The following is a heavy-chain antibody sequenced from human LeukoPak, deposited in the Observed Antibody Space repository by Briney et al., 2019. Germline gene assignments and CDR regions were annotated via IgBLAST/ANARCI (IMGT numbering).Heavy chain of an antibody. CDR2: IYYSGST. Sequence: SETLSLTCTVSGGSISSHYWSWIRQPPGKGLEWIGYIYYSGSTNYNPSLKSRVTISVDTSKDQFSLKLSSVTAADTTVYYCARKYYDFWSGYLGPFDYWGQGTLVTVSS. J-gene: IGHJ4*02. D-gene: IGHD3-3*01. V-gene: IGHV4-59*11. CDR3: ARKYYDFWSGYLGPFDY. CDR1: GGSISSHY.